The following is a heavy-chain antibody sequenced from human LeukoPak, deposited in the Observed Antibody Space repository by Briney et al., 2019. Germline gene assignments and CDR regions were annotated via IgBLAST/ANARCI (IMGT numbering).Heavy chain of an antibody. Sequence: SQTLSLTCAVYGGSFSGYYWSWIRQPPGKGLEWIGEINHSGSTNYTPSLKSRVTISVDTSKNQFSLKLSSVTAADTAMYYCARDVGITVADSFDPWGQGTLVTVSS. CDR3: ARDVGITVADSFDP. D-gene: IGHD6-13*01. J-gene: IGHJ5*02. CDR2: INHSGST. CDR1: GGSFSGYY. V-gene: IGHV4-34*01.